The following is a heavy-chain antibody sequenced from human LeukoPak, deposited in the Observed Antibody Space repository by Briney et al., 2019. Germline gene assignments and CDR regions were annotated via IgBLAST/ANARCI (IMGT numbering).Heavy chain of an antibody. J-gene: IGHJ4*02. CDR3: ARDLWELEYYFDY. CDR1: GYTFTGYY. Sequence: ASVKVSCKASGYTFTGYYMHWVRQAPGQWLEWMGWINPNSGGTNYAQKFQGRVTMTKDTSISTAYMELSRLRSDDTAVYYCARDLWELEYYFDYWGQGTLVTVSS. CDR2: INPNSGGT. D-gene: IGHD1-26*01. V-gene: IGHV1-2*02.